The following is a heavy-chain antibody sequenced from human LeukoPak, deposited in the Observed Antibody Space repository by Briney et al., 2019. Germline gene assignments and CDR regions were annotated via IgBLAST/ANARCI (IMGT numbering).Heavy chain of an antibody. V-gene: IGHV5-51*01. D-gene: IGHD2-15*01. CDR2: TYPGDSDA. Sequence: HGESLKISCKGSGYSFSNYWIAWVRQMPGTGLEWMGITYPGDSDARYSPSFQGQVTISADKSISTAYLQWRSLKASDTAIYFCARQAVVASSLYYYFLDVWGTGTTVTVSS. CDR3: ARQAVVASSLYYYFLDV. CDR1: GYSFSNYW. J-gene: IGHJ6*03.